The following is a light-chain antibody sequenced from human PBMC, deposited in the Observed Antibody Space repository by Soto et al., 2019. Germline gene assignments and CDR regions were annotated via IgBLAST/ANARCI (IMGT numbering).Light chain of an antibody. Sequence: QSVLTQPPSVSAAPGQKGTISCSGSRSNIGNNYVSWYQQLPGTAPKLLIYDNNKRPSGIPDRFSGSKSGTSATLGITGLQTGDEADYYCGTWDSSLSAVVFGGGTKVTVL. CDR1: RSNIGNNY. CDR2: DNN. V-gene: IGLV1-51*01. J-gene: IGLJ2*01. CDR3: GTWDSSLSAVV.